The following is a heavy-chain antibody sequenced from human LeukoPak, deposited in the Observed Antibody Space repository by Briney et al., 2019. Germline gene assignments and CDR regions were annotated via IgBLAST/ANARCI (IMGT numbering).Heavy chain of an antibody. J-gene: IGHJ4*02. CDR1: GYTFTSYY. CDR3: ARDISRDPLGDY. Sequence: ASVKVSCKASGYTFTSYYMHWVRQAPGQGLEWMGIIKPSGGSTSYAQKFQGRVTMTRDTSTSTVHMELSSLRSEDTAVYYCARDISRDPLGDYWGQGTLVTVSS. CDR2: IKPSGGST. D-gene: IGHD3-16*02. V-gene: IGHV1-46*01.